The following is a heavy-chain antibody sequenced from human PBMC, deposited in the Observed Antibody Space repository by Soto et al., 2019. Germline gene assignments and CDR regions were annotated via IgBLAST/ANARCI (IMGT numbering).Heavy chain of an antibody. D-gene: IGHD1-26*01. CDR3: ARSGRYYAFDI. CDR2: IYYSGST. J-gene: IGHJ3*02. Sequence: ESLSLTCAVYGGSFSGHYWSWIRQAPGKGLEWIGYIYYSGSTNYNPSLKSRVTISVDTSKNQFSLKLSSVTAEDTAVYYCARSGRYYAFDIWGQGTMVTV. V-gene: IGHV4-59*11. CDR1: GGSFSGHY.